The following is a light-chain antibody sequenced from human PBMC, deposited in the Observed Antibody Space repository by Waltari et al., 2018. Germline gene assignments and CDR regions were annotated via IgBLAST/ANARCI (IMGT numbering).Light chain of an antibody. CDR1: SSNIGSNT. CDR3: AAWDDSLNGYV. Sequence: QSVLTQPPSASGTPGQRVPMSCSGSSSNIGSNTVAWYQQLPGTAPKLLMYSNNQRPSGVPDRFSGSKSGTSASLAISGLQSEDEADYYCAAWDDSLNGYVFGTGTKVTVL. CDR2: SNN. V-gene: IGLV1-44*01. J-gene: IGLJ1*01.